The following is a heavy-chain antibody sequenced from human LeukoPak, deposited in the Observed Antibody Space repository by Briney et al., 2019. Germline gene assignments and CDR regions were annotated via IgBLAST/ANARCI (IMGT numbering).Heavy chain of an antibody. Sequence: PSETLSLTCAVYGGSFSGYYWSWIRQPPGKGLEWIGYIYYSGSTNYNPSLKSRVTISEDTSKNQFSLKLNSVTAADTALYYCARGRYRFDDWGQGTLVTVSS. CDR2: IYYSGST. CDR1: GGSFSGYY. CDR3: ARGRYRFDD. V-gene: IGHV4-59*01. J-gene: IGHJ4*02. D-gene: IGHD2-2*02.